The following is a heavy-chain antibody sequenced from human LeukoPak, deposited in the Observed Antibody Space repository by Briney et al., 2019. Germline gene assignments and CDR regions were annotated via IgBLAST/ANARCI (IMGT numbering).Heavy chain of an antibody. CDR2: MNPNSGNT. J-gene: IGHJ1*01. V-gene: IGHV1-8*01. CDR3: ASWGQWLPREYFQH. Sequence: ASVKVSCKASGYTFTSYDINWVRQATGQGLEWMGWMNPNSGNTGYAQKFQGRVTMTRNTSISTAYMELSSLRSEDTAVYYCASWGQWLPREYFQHWGQGTLVTVSS. D-gene: IGHD6-19*01. CDR1: GYTFTSYD.